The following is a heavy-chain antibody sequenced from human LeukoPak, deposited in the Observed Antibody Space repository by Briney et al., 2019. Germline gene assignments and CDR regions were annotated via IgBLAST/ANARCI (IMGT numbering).Heavy chain of an antibody. CDR1: GFTFSSYG. CDR3: ARDVHYDFWSGYPSYGIDG. CDR2: IWYDGSNK. J-gene: IGHJ6*02. V-gene: IGHV3-33*01. Sequence: GGSLRLSCAASGFTFSSYGMHWVRQAPGKGLEWVAVIWYDGSNKYYADSVKGRFTISRDNSKNTLYLQMNSLRAEDTAVYYCARDVHYDFWSGYPSYGIDGLGQGTTVTVSS. D-gene: IGHD3-3*01.